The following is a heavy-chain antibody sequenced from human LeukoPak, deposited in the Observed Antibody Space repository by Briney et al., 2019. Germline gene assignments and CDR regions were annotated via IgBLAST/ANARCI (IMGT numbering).Heavy chain of an antibody. D-gene: IGHD3-9*01. CDR3: ARDNDTVFDY. V-gene: IGHV3-74*01. J-gene: IGHJ4*02. CDR2: INSNGSST. Sequence: PGGSLRLSCAASGFTFISYWMHWVRQPPGKGLVWVSRINSNGSSTTYADSVKGRFTIYRDNAKNTLYLQMNSVRAEDTAVYYCARDNDTVFDYWGQGTLVTVSS. CDR1: GFTFISYW.